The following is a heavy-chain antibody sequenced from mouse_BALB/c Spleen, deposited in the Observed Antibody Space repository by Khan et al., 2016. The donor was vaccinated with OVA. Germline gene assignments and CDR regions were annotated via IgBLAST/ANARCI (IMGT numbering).Heavy chain of an antibody. CDR3: SRLAATAWFAY. J-gene: IGHJ3*01. CDR2: INTSTGEP. Sequence: QIQLVQSGPELKKPGETVKISCKASGYSFTNYGMNWVKQAPGKGLKWMGWINTSTGEPTYADDFKGRFAFSLETSASAAYLQINNLKNEDTVTYFFSRLAATAWFAYWGQGTLVTVSA. V-gene: IGHV9-3-1*01. D-gene: IGHD1-2*01. CDR1: GYSFTNYG.